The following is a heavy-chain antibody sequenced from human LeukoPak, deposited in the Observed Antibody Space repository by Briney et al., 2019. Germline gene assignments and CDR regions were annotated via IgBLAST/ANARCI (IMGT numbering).Heavy chain of an antibody. CDR1: GFTLSSYA. V-gene: IGHV3-23*01. CDR2: ISGSGGST. CDR3: ARSGRGGAFDI. Sequence: GGSLRLSCAASGFTLSSYAMSWVRQAPGKGLEWVSAISGSGGSTYYADSLKGRFTISRDNAKKSVYLQMNSLRAEDTAVYYCARSGRGGAFDIWGQGTMVTVSS. D-gene: IGHD1-26*01. J-gene: IGHJ3*02.